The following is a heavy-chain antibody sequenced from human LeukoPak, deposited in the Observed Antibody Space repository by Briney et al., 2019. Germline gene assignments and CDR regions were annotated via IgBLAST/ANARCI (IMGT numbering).Heavy chain of an antibody. CDR3: AREQRGYDCYY. CDR2: ITYDGSNE. D-gene: IGHD5-12*01. Sequence: GRSLRLSCAASGFSFNNYAMHWVRQAPGKGLEWVALITYDGSNEYYADSVKGRFTISRDDSKNTLYLQMNSLRGEDTAVYYCAREQRGYDCYYWGQGTLVTVFS. V-gene: IGHV3-30*04. CDR1: GFSFNNYA. J-gene: IGHJ4*02.